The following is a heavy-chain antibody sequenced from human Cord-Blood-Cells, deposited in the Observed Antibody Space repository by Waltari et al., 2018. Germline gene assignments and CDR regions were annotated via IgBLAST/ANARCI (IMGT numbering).Heavy chain of an antibody. J-gene: IGHJ4*02. CDR3: ASFRYCSSTSCVDY. Sequence: QVQLQQWGAGLLKPSETLSLTCAVYGGSFSGYYWSWIRQPPGKGLEWIGEINHSGSTSDNPALKSRVTISVDTSKNQFSLKLSSVTAADTAVDYCASFRYCSSTSCVDYWGQGTLVTVSS. V-gene: IGHV4-34*01. D-gene: IGHD2-2*01. CDR1: GGSFSGYY. CDR2: INHSGST.